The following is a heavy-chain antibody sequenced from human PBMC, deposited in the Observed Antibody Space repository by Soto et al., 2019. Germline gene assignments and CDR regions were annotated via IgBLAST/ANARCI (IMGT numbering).Heavy chain of an antibody. Sequence: ASVKVSCTASGYTFTSYYMHWVRQAPGQGLEWVGIINPSGGSTSYAQKFQGRVTMTRDTSTSTVYMELSSLRSEDTAVYYCARDNPFDCSSTSCPNAFDIWGQGTMVTVSS. CDR2: INPSGGST. D-gene: IGHD2-2*01. V-gene: IGHV1-46*01. J-gene: IGHJ3*02. CDR1: GYTFTSYY. CDR3: ARDNPFDCSSTSCPNAFDI.